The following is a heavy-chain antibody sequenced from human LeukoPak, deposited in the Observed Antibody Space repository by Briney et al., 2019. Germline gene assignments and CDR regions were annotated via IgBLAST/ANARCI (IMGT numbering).Heavy chain of an antibody. D-gene: IGHD3-22*01. V-gene: IGHV3-20*04. CDR3: ARGQWLTEQYFDY. J-gene: IGHJ4*02. CDR2: VHYNEDKT. CDR1: GFSFGDYA. Sequence: PGGSLRLSCAASGFSFGDYAMNWVRQAPGKGLEWVAGVHYNEDKTSYADSVKGRFTTSRDNSKNSLYLQSNSLRVEDTALYFCARGQWLTEQYFDYWGQGSQVTVSS.